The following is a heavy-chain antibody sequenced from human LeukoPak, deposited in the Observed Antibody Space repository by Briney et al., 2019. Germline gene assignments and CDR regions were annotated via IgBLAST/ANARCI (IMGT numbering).Heavy chain of an antibody. CDR2: INHSGST. CDR1: GGSFSGYY. D-gene: IGHD2-2*02. V-gene: IGHV4-34*01. Sequence: SETLSLTCAVYGGSFSGYYWSWIRQPPGKGLEWIGEINHSGSTNCNPSLKSRVTISVDTSKNQFSLKLSSVTAADTAVYYCARGLRPPTHIVVVPAAIKRVWFDPWGQGTLVTVSS. CDR3: ARGLRPPTHIVVVPAAIKRVWFDP. J-gene: IGHJ5*02.